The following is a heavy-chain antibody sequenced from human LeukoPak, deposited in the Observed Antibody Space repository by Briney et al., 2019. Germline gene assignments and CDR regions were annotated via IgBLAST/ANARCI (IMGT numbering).Heavy chain of an antibody. J-gene: IGHJ4*02. D-gene: IGHD6-13*01. Sequence: GWSLRLSCPPSGFTFSSYGMHWVRQAPGKGLEWVAVISYDGSNKYYADSLKGRFTISRDNSKNTLYLQMTSLRVEDTAVYYCAKLGRRGSNWEFDYWGQGTLVTVSS. V-gene: IGHV3-30*18. CDR1: GFTFSSYG. CDR2: ISYDGSNK. CDR3: AKLGRRGSNWEFDY.